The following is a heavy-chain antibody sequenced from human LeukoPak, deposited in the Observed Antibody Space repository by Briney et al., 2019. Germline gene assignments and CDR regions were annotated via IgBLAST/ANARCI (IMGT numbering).Heavy chain of an antibody. J-gene: IGHJ4*02. V-gene: IGHV3-30*18. CDR3: AKDGASASGSYLAFDY. D-gene: IGHD1-26*01. Sequence: GGSLRLSCAASGFTFSSYGMHWVRQAPGKGLEWVAVISYDGSNKYYADSVKGRFTISRDNSKNTLYLQMNSLRAEDTAVYYCAKDGASASGSYLAFDYRGQGTLVTVSS. CDR2: ISYDGSNK. CDR1: GFTFSSYG.